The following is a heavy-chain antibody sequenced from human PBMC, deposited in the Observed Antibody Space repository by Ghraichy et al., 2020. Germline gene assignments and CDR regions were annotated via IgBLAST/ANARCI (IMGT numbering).Heavy chain of an antibody. D-gene: IGHD3-3*01. V-gene: IGHV3-23*01. CDR3: AKAPPREWLFVYFDY. CDR1: AFTFNSYA. CDR2: ISGSGGST. Sequence: GGSLRLSCAASAFTFNSYAMSWVRQAPGKGLEWVSAISGSGGSTYYADSVKGRFTISRDNSKNTLYLQMNSLRADDTAVYYCAKAPPREWLFVYFDYWGQGTLVTVSS. J-gene: IGHJ4*02.